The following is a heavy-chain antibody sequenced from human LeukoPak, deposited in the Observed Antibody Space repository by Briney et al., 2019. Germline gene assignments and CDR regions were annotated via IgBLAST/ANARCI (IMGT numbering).Heavy chain of an antibody. CDR3: ARTGITMVRGVIGWFDP. CDR1: GYTFTGYY. D-gene: IGHD3-10*01. CDR2: INPNSGGT. V-gene: IGHV1-2*02. J-gene: IGHJ5*02. Sequence: ASVKVSCKASGYTFTGYYMHWVRQAPGQGLEWMGWINPNSGGTNYAQKSQGRVTMTRDTSISTAYMELSRLRSDDTAVYYCARTGITMVRGVIGWFDPWGQGTLVTVSS.